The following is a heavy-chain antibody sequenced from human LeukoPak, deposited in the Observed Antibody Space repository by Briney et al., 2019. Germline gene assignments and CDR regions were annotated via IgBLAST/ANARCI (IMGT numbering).Heavy chain of an antibody. CDR2: INHSGST. V-gene: IGHV4-34*01. D-gene: IGHD6-19*01. Sequence: KPSETLSLTCAVYGGSFSGYYWSWIRQPPGKGLEWIGEINHSGSTNYNPSLKSRVTISVDTSKNQFSLKLSSVTAADTAVYYCARHDSSGFDPWGQGTLVTVSS. J-gene: IGHJ5*02. CDR1: GGSFSGYY. CDR3: ARHDSSGFDP.